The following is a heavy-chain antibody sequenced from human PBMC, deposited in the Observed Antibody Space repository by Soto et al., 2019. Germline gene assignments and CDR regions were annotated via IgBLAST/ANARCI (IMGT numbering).Heavy chain of an antibody. D-gene: IGHD4-17*01. J-gene: IGHJ6*02. CDR1: GFTFSSYA. CDR3: GRDPHREAKDGEFEYGLDV. Sequence: GVSLRLSCAASGFTFSSYAMSWVRQAPGKGLEWVSAISGSGGSTYYADSVKGRFTISRDNSKNTLYLQMNSLRVEDTAVYFCGRDPHREAKDGEFEYGLDVWGQGTSFTASS. CDR2: ISGSGGST. V-gene: IGHV3-23*01.